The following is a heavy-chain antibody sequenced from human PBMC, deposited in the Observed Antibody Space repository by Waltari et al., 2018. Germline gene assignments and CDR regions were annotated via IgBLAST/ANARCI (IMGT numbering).Heavy chain of an antibody. Sequence: QLQLQESGPGLVKPSETLSLTCTVSGGSISSSSYYWGCIRQPPGKGLEWIGSIYYSGSTYYNPSLKSRVTISVDTSKNQFSLKLSSVTAADTAVYYCARQIAAHLNWFDPWGQGTLVTVSS. CDR3: ARQIAAHLNWFDP. V-gene: IGHV4-39*07. CDR2: IYYSGST. CDR1: GGSISSSSYY. D-gene: IGHD6-6*01. J-gene: IGHJ5*02.